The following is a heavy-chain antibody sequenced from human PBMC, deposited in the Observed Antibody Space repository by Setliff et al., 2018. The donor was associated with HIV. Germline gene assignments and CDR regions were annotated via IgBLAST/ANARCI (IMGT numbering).Heavy chain of an antibody. CDR2: ISGSRGST. D-gene: IGHD1-7*01. J-gene: IGHJ5*02. CDR3: AKAHPGAYNWNYYNPPRWFDP. V-gene: IGHV3-23*01. Sequence: GGSLRLSCAASGFTFSSYAMSWVRQAPGKGLEWVSAISGSRGSTFYADSVKGRFTISRDNSKNTLYLQMNSLGVEDTAVYYCAKAHPGAYNWNYYNPPRWFDPWGQGTLVTVSS. CDR1: GFTFSSYA.